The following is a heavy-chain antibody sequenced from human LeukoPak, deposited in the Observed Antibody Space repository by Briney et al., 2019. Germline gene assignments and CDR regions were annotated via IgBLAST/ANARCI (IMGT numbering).Heavy chain of an antibody. CDR2: ISGSGGST. CDR3: AKDLLSNYYDSSGPSSFDY. V-gene: IGHV3-23*01. CDR1: GFTFSSYA. Sequence: GGSLRLSCAASGFTFSSYAMSWVRQAPGKGLEWVSAISGSGGSTYYADSVKGRFTISRDNSKNTLYLQMNSLRAEDTAVYYCAKDLLSNYYDSSGPSSFDYWGQETLVTVSS. J-gene: IGHJ4*02. D-gene: IGHD3-22*01.